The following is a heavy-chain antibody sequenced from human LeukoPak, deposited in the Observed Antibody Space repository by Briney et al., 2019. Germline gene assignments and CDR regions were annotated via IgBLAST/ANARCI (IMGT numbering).Heavy chain of an antibody. CDR2: ISGSGGST. V-gene: IGHV3-23*01. CDR3: AKASYGGNSARNY. Sequence: GGSLRLSCAASGFTFGSYAMSWVRQAPGKGLEWVSAISGSGGSTYYADSVKGRFTISRDNSKNTLYLQMNSLRAEDTAVYYCAKASYGGNSARNYWGQGTLVTVSS. D-gene: IGHD4-23*01. CDR1: GFTFGSYA. J-gene: IGHJ4*02.